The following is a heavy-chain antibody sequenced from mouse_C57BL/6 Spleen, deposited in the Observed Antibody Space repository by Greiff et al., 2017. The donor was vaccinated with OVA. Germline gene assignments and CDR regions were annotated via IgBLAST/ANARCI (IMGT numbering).Heavy chain of an antibody. D-gene: IGHD3-2*02. CDR3: ARGRDSSGYNVDY. CDR1: GYTFTSYW. V-gene: IGHV1-50*01. Sequence: QVQLQQPGAELVKPGASVKLSCKASGYTFTSYWMQWVKQRPGQGLEWIGEIDPSDSYTNYNQKFKGKATLTVDTSSSTAYMQLSSLTSEDSAVYYCARGRDSSGYNVDYWGQGTTLTVSS. J-gene: IGHJ2*01. CDR2: IDPSDSYT.